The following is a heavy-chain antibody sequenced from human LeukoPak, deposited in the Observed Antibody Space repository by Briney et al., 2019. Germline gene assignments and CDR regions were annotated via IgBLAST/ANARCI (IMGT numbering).Heavy chain of an antibody. Sequence: PGGSLTLSCAASGFTLSNHPMYCVRQAPGKGLEGLSSLSDTGDSTHYADSVKGRFTISRHSARSALYLQMNSLRAEDTAVYYCAKGDCSSGSCYFDYWGQGSQVSVSS. D-gene: IGHD2-15*01. CDR2: LSDTGDST. J-gene: IGHJ4*02. V-gene: IGHV3-23*01. CDR3: AKGDCSSGSCYFDY. CDR1: GFTLSNHP.